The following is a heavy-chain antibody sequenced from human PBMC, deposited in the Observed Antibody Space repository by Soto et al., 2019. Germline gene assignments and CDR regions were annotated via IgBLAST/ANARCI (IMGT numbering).Heavy chain of an antibody. D-gene: IGHD3-9*01. CDR2: ISAYNGHT. V-gene: IGHV1-18*01. Sequence: QVQLVQSGAEVKKPGASVKVSCKASGYTFTSYRISWVRQAPGQGLEWMGWISAYNGHTNYAQKLQGRVTMTTDTSPSTAYMELRSMRYDDTAVYSCARVDREGRYFDRFDYWGQGTLVTGSS. J-gene: IGHJ4*02. CDR3: ARVDREGRYFDRFDY. CDR1: GYTFTSYR.